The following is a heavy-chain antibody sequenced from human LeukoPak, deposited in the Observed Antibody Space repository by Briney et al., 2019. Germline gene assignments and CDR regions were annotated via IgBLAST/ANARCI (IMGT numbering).Heavy chain of an antibody. V-gene: IGHV3-11*04. CDR1: GFTFGDYA. J-gene: IGHJ5*02. Sequence: GGSLRLSCTASGFTFGDYAMSWIRQAPGKGLEWVSYISSSGSTIYYADSVKGRFTISRDNAKNSLYLQMNSLRAEDTAVYYCARDASSSSWYYNWFDPWGQGTLVTVSS. CDR2: ISSSGSTI. D-gene: IGHD6-13*01. CDR3: ARDASSSSWYYNWFDP.